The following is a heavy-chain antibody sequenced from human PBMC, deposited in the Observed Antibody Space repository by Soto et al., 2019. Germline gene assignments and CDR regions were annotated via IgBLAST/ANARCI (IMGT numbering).Heavy chain of an antibody. CDR2: IIPIFGTA. V-gene: IGHV1-69*12. J-gene: IGHJ4*02. Sequence: QVQLVQSGAEVKKPGSSVKVSCKASGGTFSSYAISWVRQAPGQGLEWMGGIIPIFGTANYAQKFQGRVTTTADDATTTAYMELSSLRSEDTAVYYCASGGPYSGDLWSTDYWGQGTLVTVSS. CDR3: ASGGPYSGDLWSTDY. CDR1: GGTFSSYA. D-gene: IGHD1-26*01.